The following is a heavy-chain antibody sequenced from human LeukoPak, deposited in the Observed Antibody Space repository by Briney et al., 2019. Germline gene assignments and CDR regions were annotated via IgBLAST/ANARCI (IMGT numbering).Heavy chain of an antibody. D-gene: IGHD3-9*01. Sequence: ASVKVSCKVSGYTLTELSMHWVRPAPGKGLEWMGGFDPEDGETIYAQKFQGRVTMTEDTSTDTAYMELSSLRSEDTAVYYCTTGYDILTGYLYWGQGTLVTVSS. CDR2: FDPEDGET. CDR1: GYTLTELS. J-gene: IGHJ4*02. CDR3: TTGYDILTGYLY. V-gene: IGHV1-24*01.